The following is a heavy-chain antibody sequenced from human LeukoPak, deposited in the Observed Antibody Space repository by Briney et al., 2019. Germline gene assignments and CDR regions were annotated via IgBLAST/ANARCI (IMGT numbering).Heavy chain of an antibody. Sequence: GGSLRLSCAASGFTFSSYAMSWVRQALGKGLEWVSAISGSGGSTYYADSVKGRFTISRDNSKNTLYLQMNSLRAEDTAVYYCAKPLGYCSSTSCHSTDYWGQGTLVTVSS. D-gene: IGHD2-2*01. CDR2: ISGSGGST. CDR1: GFTFSSYA. CDR3: AKPLGYCSSTSCHSTDY. J-gene: IGHJ4*02. V-gene: IGHV3-23*01.